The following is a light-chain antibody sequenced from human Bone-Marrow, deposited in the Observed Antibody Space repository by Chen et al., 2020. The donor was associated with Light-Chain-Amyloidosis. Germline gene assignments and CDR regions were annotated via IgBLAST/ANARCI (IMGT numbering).Light chain of an antibody. V-gene: IGLV6-57*01. CDR1: SGSIATNY. Sequence: NFMLTQPHSVSESPGTTVIISCTRSSGSIATNYVQWYQQRPGSSPTTVIYEDDQRPSGVPVRVSGSIDRSCNSASLSISGLKHEDGADYYCQSYQGSSQGVFGGGTKLTVL. CDR3: QSYQGSSQGV. CDR2: EDD. J-gene: IGLJ3*02.